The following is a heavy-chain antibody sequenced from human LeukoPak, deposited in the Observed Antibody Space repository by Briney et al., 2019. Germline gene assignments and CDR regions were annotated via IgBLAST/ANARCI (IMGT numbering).Heavy chain of an antibody. CDR3: ARDQKDPGIAVAGTDY. CDR2: IRYDGSNK. Sequence: GGSLRLSCAASGFTFSSYGMHWVRQAPGKGLEWVAFIRYDGSNKYYADSVKGRFTISRDNSKDTLYLQMNSLRAEDTAVYYCARDQKDPGIAVAGTDYWGQGTLVTVSS. J-gene: IGHJ4*02. V-gene: IGHV3-30*02. CDR1: GFTFSSYG. D-gene: IGHD6-19*01.